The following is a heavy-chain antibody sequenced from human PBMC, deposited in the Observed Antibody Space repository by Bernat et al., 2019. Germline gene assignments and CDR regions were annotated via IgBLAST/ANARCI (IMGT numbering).Heavy chain of an antibody. CDR1: GFTVSSNY. V-gene: IGHV3-53*01. CDR3: VRCVVAGLTFDY. J-gene: IGHJ4*02. Sequence: EVQLVESGGGLIQPGGSLRLSCAVSGFTVSSNYMSWVRQAPGKGLEWVSVIYSGGSSNYADSVKGRFTISRDTSKNTLYLQINSLRADDTAVYYCVRCVVAGLTFDYWGQGTLVTVSS. CDR2: IYSGGSS. D-gene: IGHD6-19*01.